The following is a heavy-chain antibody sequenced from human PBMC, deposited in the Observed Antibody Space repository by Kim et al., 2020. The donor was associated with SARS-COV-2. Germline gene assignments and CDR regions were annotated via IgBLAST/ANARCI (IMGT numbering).Heavy chain of an antibody. CDR2: ITGGSNTI. CDR1: GFNFNIYS. J-gene: IGHJ4*02. Sequence: GGSLRLSCSASGFNFNIYSMNWVRQSPGRGLEWVSYITGGSNTIYYADSVKGRFTISRDNAKNSLDLQMNSLRDDDTAVYYCTRGLQWAFDFWGQGSLVTFSS. CDR3: TRGLQWAFDF. D-gene: IGHD2-21*02. V-gene: IGHV3-48*02.